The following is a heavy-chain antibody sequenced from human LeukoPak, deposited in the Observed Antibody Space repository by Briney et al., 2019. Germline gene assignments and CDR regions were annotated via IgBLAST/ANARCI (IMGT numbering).Heavy chain of an antibody. CDR3: ARVRGGSYQGGDY. V-gene: IGHV1-46*01. D-gene: IGHD1-26*01. J-gene: IGHJ4*02. CDR2: INPSGGTT. CDR1: GYTFTSYY. Sequence: ASVKVSCKASGYTFTSYYIHWVRQAPGQGLEWMGIINPSGGTTTNAQRFQGRITLTRDTSTNTVYMELRSLTSEDTAVYYCARVRGGSYQGGDYWGQGSVVTVSS.